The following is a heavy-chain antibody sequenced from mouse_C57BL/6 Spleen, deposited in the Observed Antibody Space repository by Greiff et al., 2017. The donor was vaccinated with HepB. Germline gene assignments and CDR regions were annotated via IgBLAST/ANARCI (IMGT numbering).Heavy chain of an antibody. J-gene: IGHJ2*01. V-gene: IGHV3-6*01. Sequence: EVQLQESGPGLVKPSQSLSLTCSVTGYSITSGYYWNWIRQFPGNKLEWMGYISYDGSTYYNPSLKSRISITRDTSKNQYYLQLNSVTTEDTATYYCARWDWDGRYFDYWGQGTTLTVSS. CDR3: ARWDWDGRYFDY. CDR2: ISYDGST. CDR1: GYSITSGYY. D-gene: IGHD4-1*01.